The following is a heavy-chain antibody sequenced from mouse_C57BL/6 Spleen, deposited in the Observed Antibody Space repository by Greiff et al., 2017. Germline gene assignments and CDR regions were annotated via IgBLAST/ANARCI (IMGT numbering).Heavy chain of an antibody. CDR2: INPNNGGT. Sequence: EVQLQQSGPELVKPGASVKISCKASGYTFTDYYMNWVKQSHGKSLEWIGDINPNNGGTSYNQKFKGTATLTVDKSSSTAYMELRSLTSEDSAVYYCAYDYDGYFDYWGQGTTLTVSS. V-gene: IGHV1-26*01. CDR3: AYDYDGYFDY. D-gene: IGHD2-4*01. J-gene: IGHJ2*01. CDR1: GYTFTDYY.